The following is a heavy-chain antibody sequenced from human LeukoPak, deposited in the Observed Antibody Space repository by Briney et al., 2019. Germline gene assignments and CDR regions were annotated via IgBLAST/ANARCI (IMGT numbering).Heavy chain of an antibody. D-gene: IGHD3-10*01. V-gene: IGHV3-23*01. J-gene: IGHJ4*02. CDR3: AKLTYGSGTYGAFDY. CDR2: LSGGGSSGVST. Sequence: GGSLRLSCAASGFTFSSYAMTWVRQAPGKGLDWVSGLSGGGSSGVSTYYADSVKGRFTISRDNSKNTLYLQMNSLRAEDTAIYYCAKLTYGSGTYGAFDYWGQGTLVTVST. CDR1: GFTFSSYA.